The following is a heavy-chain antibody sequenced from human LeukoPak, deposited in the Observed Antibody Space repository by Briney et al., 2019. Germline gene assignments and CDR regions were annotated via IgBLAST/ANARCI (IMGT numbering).Heavy chain of an antibody. D-gene: IGHD3-9*01. J-gene: IGHJ5*02. V-gene: IGHV3-23*01. Sequence: QTGGSLRLSCAASGFTFSSYAMSWVRQAPGKGLEWVSAISGSGGSTYYADSVKGRFTISRDNSKNTLYLQMNSLRAEDTAVYYCAKVDFDWLMPNWFDPWGQGTLVTVSS. CDR3: AKVDFDWLMPNWFDP. CDR1: GFTFSSYA. CDR2: ISGSGGST.